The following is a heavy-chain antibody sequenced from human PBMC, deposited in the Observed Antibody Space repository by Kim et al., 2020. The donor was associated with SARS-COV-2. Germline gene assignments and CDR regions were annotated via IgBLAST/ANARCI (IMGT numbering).Heavy chain of an antibody. CDR3: ARHRRGSSWYLGVNWFDP. CDR2: IYYSGST. J-gene: IGHJ5*02. V-gene: IGHV4-59*01. Sequence: SQTLSLTCTVSGGSISSYYWSWIRQPPGKGLEWIGYIYYSGSTNYNPSLKSRVTISVDTSKNQFSLKLSSVTAADTAVYYCARHRRGSSWYLGVNWFDPWGQGTLVTVSS. D-gene: IGHD6-13*01. CDR1: GGSISSYY.